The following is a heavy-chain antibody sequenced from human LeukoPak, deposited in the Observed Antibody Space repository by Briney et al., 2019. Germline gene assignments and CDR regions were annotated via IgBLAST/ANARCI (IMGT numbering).Heavy chain of an antibody. Sequence: SQTLSLTCAVSGGSISSGGYSWSWIRQPPGKGLEWIGYIYHSGSTNYNPSLKSRVTISVDTSKNQFSLKLSSVTAADTAVYYCARDSGGWYTFDYWGQGTLVTVSS. CDR1: GGSISSGGYS. D-gene: IGHD6-19*01. J-gene: IGHJ4*02. CDR3: ARDSGGWYTFDY. V-gene: IGHV4-30-2*01. CDR2: IYHSGST.